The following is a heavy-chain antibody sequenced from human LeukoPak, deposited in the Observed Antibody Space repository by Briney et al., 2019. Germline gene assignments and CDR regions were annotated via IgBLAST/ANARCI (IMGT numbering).Heavy chain of an antibody. J-gene: IGHJ6*03. V-gene: IGHV4-59*12. Sequence: SETLSLTCTVSGGSISSYYWSWLRQPPGKGLEWIGYIYYSGSTNYNPSLKSRVTISVDTSKNQFSLKLSSVTAADTAVYYCARYSSSWYYYYYMDVWGKGTTVTVSS. D-gene: IGHD6-13*01. CDR1: GGSISSYY. CDR3: ARYSSSWYYYYYMDV. CDR2: IYYSGST.